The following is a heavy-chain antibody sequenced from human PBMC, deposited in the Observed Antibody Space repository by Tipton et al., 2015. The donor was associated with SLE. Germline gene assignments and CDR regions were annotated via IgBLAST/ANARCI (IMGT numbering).Heavy chain of an antibody. J-gene: IGHJ4*02. CDR1: GGSISSGDYY. D-gene: IGHD3-10*01. V-gene: IGHV4-30-4*01. CDR3: ARYMVRGVIPVY. CDR2: IYYSGST. Sequence: TLSLTCTVSGGSISSGDYYWSWIRQPPGKGLEWIGYIYYSGSTYYNPSLKSRVTISVDTSKNQFSLKLSSVTAADTAVYYCARYMVRGVIPVYWGQGTLVTVSS.